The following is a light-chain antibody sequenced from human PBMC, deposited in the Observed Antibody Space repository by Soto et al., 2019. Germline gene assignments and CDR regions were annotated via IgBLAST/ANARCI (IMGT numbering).Light chain of an antibody. V-gene: IGKV3-15*01. J-gene: IGKJ1*01. Sequence: EIVMTQSPATLSVSPGERVTLSCRASQSVSDNLAWYQQKPGHAPSPLIFGASTRATGVPARFSGSGSGTEFTLTISSLQSEDFAVYYCQHYYSWPRTFGQGTKVEIK. CDR2: GAS. CDR1: QSVSDN. CDR3: QHYYSWPRT.